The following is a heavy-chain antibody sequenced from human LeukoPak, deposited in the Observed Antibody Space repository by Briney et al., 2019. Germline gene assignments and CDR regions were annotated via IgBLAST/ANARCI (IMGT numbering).Heavy chain of an antibody. J-gene: IGHJ4*02. CDR3: ARHLSGVTGYTYGRGIDY. CDR1: GFTVSSNS. D-gene: IGHD5-18*01. CDR2: ISSSSSYI. V-gene: IGHV3-21*01. Sequence: GGSLRLSCTVSGFTVSSNSMSWVRQAPGKGLEWVSSISSSSSYIYYADSVKGRFTISRDNAKNTLYLQMNSLRAEDTAVYYCARHLSGVTGYTYGRGIDYWGQGTLVTVSS.